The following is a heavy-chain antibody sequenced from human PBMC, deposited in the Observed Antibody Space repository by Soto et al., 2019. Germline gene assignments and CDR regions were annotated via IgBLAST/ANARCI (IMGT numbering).Heavy chain of an antibody. D-gene: IGHD3-16*01. Sequence: QVQLVESGGGVVQPGRSLRLSCAASGFTFSSYGMHWVRQAPGKGLEWVAVISYDGSNKYYADSVKGRFTISRDNSKNTLYLQMNSLRAEDTAVYYCAKDGVSSLDPWGPGTLVTVSS. J-gene: IGHJ5*02. CDR2: ISYDGSNK. CDR1: GFTFSSYG. V-gene: IGHV3-30*18. CDR3: AKDGVSSLDP.